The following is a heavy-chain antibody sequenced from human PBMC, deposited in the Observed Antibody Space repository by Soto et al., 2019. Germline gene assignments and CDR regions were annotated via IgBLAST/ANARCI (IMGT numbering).Heavy chain of an antibody. CDR2: ISYDGSNK. Sequence: QVQLVESGGGVVQPGRSLRLSCAASGFTFSSYAMHWVRQAPGKGLEWVAVISYDGSNKYYADSVKGRFTISRDNSKNTLYLQMNSLRAEDTVVYYCAREDYGDYGGVGYFDYWGQGTLVTVSS. CDR3: AREDYGDYGGVGYFDY. CDR1: GFTFSSYA. D-gene: IGHD4-17*01. V-gene: IGHV3-30-3*01. J-gene: IGHJ4*02.